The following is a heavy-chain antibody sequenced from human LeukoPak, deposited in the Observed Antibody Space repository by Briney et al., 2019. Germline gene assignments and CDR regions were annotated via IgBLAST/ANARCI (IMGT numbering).Heavy chain of an antibody. D-gene: IGHD3-22*01. CDR3: ARNSVVVFDNYFDY. Sequence: PSETLSLTCTVSGGSISSYYWSWIRQPPGKGLEWIGYIYYSGSTNYNPSLKGRVTISVDTSKNQFSLKLSSVTAADTAVYYCARNSVVVFDNYFDYWGQGTLVTVSS. CDR2: IYYSGST. V-gene: IGHV4-59*01. J-gene: IGHJ4*02. CDR1: GGSISSYY.